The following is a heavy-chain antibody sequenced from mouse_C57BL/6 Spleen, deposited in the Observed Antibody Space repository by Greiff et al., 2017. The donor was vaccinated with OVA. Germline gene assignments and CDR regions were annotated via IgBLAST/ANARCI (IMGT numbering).Heavy chain of an antibody. Sequence: EVMLVESGGGLVQPGGSMKLSCAASGFTFSDAWMDWVRQSPEKGLEWVAEIRNKANNHATYYAESVKGRFTISRDDSKSSVYLQMNSLRAEDTGIYYCTSYYDTSYWYFDVWGTGTTVTVSS. D-gene: IGHD2-4*01. CDR1: GFTFSDAW. CDR2: IRNKANNHAT. J-gene: IGHJ1*03. V-gene: IGHV6-6*01. CDR3: TSYYDTSYWYFDV.